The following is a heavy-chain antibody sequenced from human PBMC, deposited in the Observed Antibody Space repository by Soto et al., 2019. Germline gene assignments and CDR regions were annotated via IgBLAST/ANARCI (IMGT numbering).Heavy chain of an antibody. CDR3: ARDLGYCSSTSCHGLYYYYYYGMDV. CDR2: INPSGGST. CDR1: GYTFTSYY. J-gene: IGHJ6*02. V-gene: IGHV1-46*01. Sequence: GASVKVSCKASGYTFTSYYMHWVRQAPGQGLEWMGIINPSGGSTSYAQKFQGRVTMTRDTSTSTVYMELSSLRSEDTAVYYCARDLGYCSSTSCHGLYYYYYYGMDVWGQGTTVTVSS. D-gene: IGHD2-2*01.